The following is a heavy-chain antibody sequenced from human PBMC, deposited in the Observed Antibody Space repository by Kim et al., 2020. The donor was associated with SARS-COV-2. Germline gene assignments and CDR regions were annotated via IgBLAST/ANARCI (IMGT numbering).Heavy chain of an antibody. J-gene: IGHJ4*02. V-gene: IGHV3-30*07. CDR3: AREQLTIFGVVTYSFDF. Sequence: GKGRFTISRGNSKNTLYLQMNSLRAEDTAVYYCAREQLTIFGVVTYSFDFWGQGTLVTVSS. D-gene: IGHD3-3*01.